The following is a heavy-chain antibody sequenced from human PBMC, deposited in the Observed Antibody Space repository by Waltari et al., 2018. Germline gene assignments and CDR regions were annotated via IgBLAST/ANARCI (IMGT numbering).Heavy chain of an antibody. J-gene: IGHJ3*02. Sequence: QVQLQESGPGLVKPSETLSLTCAVSGYSISSGYYWGWIRQPPGKGLEWIGSIYHSGSTYYNPSLKSRVTISVDTSKNQFSLKLSSVTAADTAVYYCARHWSSPGAFDIWGQGTMVTVSS. V-gene: IGHV4-38-2*01. CDR1: GYSISSGYY. CDR3: ARHWSSPGAFDI. D-gene: IGHD2-8*02. CDR2: IYHSGST.